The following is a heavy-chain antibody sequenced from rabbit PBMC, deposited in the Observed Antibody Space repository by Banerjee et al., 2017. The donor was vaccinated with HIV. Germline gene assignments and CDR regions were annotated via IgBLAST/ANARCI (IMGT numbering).Heavy chain of an antibody. CDR3: ARYFGSSYYRGNL. V-gene: IGHV1S45*01. CDR1: GFTLSYYY. CDR2: IYTGSGYT. J-gene: IGHJ4*01. D-gene: IGHD8-1*01. Sequence: QQLEESGGGLVQPEGSLTLTCTASGFTLSYYYMSWVRQAPGKGLEWIGCIYTGSGYTYYATWAKGRFTISKTSSTTVTLQMTSLTAADTATYFCARYFGSSYYRGNLWGQGTLVTVS.